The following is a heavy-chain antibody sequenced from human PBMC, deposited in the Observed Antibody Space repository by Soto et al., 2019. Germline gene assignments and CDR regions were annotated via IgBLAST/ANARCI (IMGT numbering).Heavy chain of an antibody. CDR1: GFTFSSYA. V-gene: IGHV3-23*01. D-gene: IGHD3-10*01. Sequence: GGSLRLSCAASGFTFSSYAMSWVRQAPGKGLEWVSAISGSGGSTYYADSVKGRFTISRDNSKNKLDLQMNSLRAEDTAVYYCAKESALLWFGETYYYYYMDVWGKGTTVTVSS. J-gene: IGHJ6*03. CDR3: AKESALLWFGETYYYYYMDV. CDR2: ISGSGGST.